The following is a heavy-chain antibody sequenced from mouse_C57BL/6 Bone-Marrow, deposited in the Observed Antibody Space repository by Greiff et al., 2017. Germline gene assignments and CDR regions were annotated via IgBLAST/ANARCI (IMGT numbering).Heavy chain of an antibody. CDR2: IRNKANGYTT. CDR1: GFTFTDYY. V-gene: IGHV7-3*01. J-gene: IGHJ1*03. Sequence: EVKVEESGGGLVQPGGSLSLSCAASGFTFTDYYMSWVRQPPGKALEWLGFIRNKANGYTTEYSASVKGRFTISRDNSQSILYLQMNALRAEDSATYYCARYTTVVGDWYFDVWGTGTTVTVSS. D-gene: IGHD1-1*01. CDR3: ARYTTVVGDWYFDV.